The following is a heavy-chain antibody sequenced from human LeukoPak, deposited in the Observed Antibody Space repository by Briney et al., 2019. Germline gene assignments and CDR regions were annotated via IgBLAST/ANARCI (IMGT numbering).Heavy chain of an antibody. D-gene: IGHD6-19*01. CDR1: GFTFSTYW. V-gene: IGHV3-7*01. Sequence: GGSLRLSCAASGFTFSTYWMSWVRQAPGKGLEWVANIKQDGSEKYYVDSVKGRFTISRDNAKNSLYLQMNSLRAEDTAVYYCASGAGYSSGWFYRFDYWGQGTLVTVSS. CDR3: ASGAGYSSGWFYRFDY. CDR2: IKQDGSEK. J-gene: IGHJ4*02.